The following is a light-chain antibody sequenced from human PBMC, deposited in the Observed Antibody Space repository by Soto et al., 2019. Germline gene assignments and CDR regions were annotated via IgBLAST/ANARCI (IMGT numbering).Light chain of an antibody. J-gene: IGLJ1*01. V-gene: IGLV2-14*01. CDR1: SSDVGGYNY. CDR3: CSYTSSSTYV. CDR2: DVN. Sequence: QSALTQPASVSGSPGQSITISCTGTSSDVGGYNYVSWYQQHPGKAPKLMIFDVNNRPSGVSNRFSGSKSGNTASLTISGLKAEDEADYYCCSYTSSSTYVFGTGSKVTVL.